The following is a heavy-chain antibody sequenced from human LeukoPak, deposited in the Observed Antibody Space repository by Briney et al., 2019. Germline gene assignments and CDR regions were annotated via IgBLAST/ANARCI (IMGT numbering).Heavy chain of an antibody. V-gene: IGHV3-7*01. CDR2: IKQDGSEK. J-gene: IGHJ6*02. CDR1: GFTFSSYW. Sequence: GGSLRLSCAASGFTFSSYWMSWVRQAPGKGLEWVANIKQDGSEKYYVDSVKGRFTISRDNAKNSLYLQMNSLRAEDTAVYYCARSLLYVVVVAAGYYYGMDVWGQGTTVTVSS. D-gene: IGHD2-15*01. CDR3: ARSLLYVVVVAAGYYYGMDV.